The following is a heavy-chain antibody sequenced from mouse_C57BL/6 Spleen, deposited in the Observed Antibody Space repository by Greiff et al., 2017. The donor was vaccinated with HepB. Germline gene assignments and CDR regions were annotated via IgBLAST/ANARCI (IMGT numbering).Heavy chain of an antibody. CDR1: GFTFSSYA. CDR3: ASVSTITTVVATPLYFDY. J-gene: IGHJ2*01. CDR2: ISDGGSYT. D-gene: IGHD1-1*01. Sequence: DVMLVESGGGLVKPGGSLKLSCEASGFTFSSYAMSWVRQTPEKRLEWVATISDGGSYTYYTDNVKGRFTISRDNAKNNLYLHMSHLKSEDTAMYYCASVSTITTVVATPLYFDYWGQGTTLTVAS. V-gene: IGHV5-4*03.